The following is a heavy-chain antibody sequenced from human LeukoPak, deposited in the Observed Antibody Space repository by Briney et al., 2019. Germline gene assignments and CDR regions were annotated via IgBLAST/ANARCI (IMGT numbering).Heavy chain of an antibody. CDR1: GGSISSGGYY. V-gene: IGHV4-31*03. CDR3: ARDRDIVVVPAAMHGMDV. D-gene: IGHD2-2*01. J-gene: IGHJ6*02. CDR2: IYYSGST. Sequence: PSETLSLTCTVSGGSISSGGYYWSWIRQHLGKGLEWIGYIYYSGSTYYNPSLKSRVTISVDTSKNQFSLKLSSVTAADTAVYYCARDRDIVVVPAAMHGMDVWGQGTTVTVSS.